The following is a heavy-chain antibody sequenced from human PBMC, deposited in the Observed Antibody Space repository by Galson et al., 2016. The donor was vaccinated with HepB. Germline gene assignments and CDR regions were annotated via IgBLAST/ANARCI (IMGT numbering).Heavy chain of an antibody. D-gene: IGHD6-19*01. V-gene: IGHV4-39*01. Sequence: SETLSLTCTVSGGSISTSNDYWGWVRQPLGKGLGWIGSIYSPGDTFYTPSLKSRVTLIVDTAKNQFSLQLNSVPATDTAVYFGARHTGNGWPFYFNYWGQGILVTVSS. CDR2: IYSPGDT. J-gene: IGHJ4*02. CDR1: GGSISTSNDY. CDR3: ARHTGNGWPFYFNY.